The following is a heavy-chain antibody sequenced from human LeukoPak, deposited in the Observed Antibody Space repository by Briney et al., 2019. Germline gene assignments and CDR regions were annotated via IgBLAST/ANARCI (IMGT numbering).Heavy chain of an antibody. CDR1: SGSISSGGYY. CDR3: ARVVFTTVELRFDY. V-gene: IGHV4-31*03. D-gene: IGHD4-11*01. CDR2: IYYSGST. Sequence: PSENLSLTCTVSSGSISSGGYYWSWIRQHPGKGLEWNGYIYYSGSTDYNPSLKSRVTISADTSKNQFSLKLSSVTAADKAVYYCARVVFTTVELRFDYWGQGSQVTVSS. J-gene: IGHJ4*02.